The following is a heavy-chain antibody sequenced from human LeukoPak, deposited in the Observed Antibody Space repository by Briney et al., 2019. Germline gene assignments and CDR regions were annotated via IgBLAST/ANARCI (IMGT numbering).Heavy chain of an antibody. CDR2: INPNSGGT. CDR3: ARFGRRYCSSTSCGWFDP. V-gene: IGHV1-2*02. D-gene: IGHD2-2*01. Sequence: ASVKVSCKASGYTFTGYYMHWVRQAPGQGLEWMGWINPNSGGTNYAQKFQGRVTMTRDTSISTAYMELSRLRSDDTAVYYCARFGRRYCSSTSCGWFDPWGQGTLVTVSP. CDR1: GYTFTGYY. J-gene: IGHJ5*02.